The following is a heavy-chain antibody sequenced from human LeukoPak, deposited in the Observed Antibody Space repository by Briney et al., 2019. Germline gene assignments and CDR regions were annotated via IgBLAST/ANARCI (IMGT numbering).Heavy chain of an antibody. J-gene: IGHJ4*02. D-gene: IGHD3-10*01. V-gene: IGHV5-51*01. CDR3: ARALLWFGELSKTFDY. CDR1: GYSFPSYW. CDR2: IYPGDSDT. Sequence: GESLKISCKGSGYSFPSYWIGWVRQMPGKGLEWMGIIYPGDSDTRYSPSFQGQVTISADKSISTAYLQWSSLKASDNAMYYCARALLWFGELSKTFDYWGQGTLVTVSS.